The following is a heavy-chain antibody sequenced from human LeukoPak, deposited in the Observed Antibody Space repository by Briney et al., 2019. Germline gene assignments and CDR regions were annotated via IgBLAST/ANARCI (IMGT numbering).Heavy chain of an antibody. Sequence: PSETLSLTCTVSGGSISSGTYYWSWIRQPAGKGLEWIGRIYTSGSTNYNPSLKSRVTISVDTSKNQFSLKLSSVTAADTAVYYCARSAGIAAAGRFDYWGQGTLVSVSS. V-gene: IGHV4-61*02. D-gene: IGHD6-13*01. J-gene: IGHJ4*02. CDR2: IYTSGST. CDR3: ARSAGIAAAGRFDY. CDR1: GGSISSGTYY.